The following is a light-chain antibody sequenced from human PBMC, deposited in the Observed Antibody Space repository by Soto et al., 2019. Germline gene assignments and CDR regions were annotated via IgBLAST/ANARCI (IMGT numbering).Light chain of an antibody. Sequence: QSALTQPASVSGSPGQSITISCTGTSSDVGGYNYVSWYQQHPGKAPKLMIYEVSNRPSGVSNRFSGSKSGNTASLTISGLQDEDEADYYCTSSTSSSTCVFGAGTKLTVL. CDR2: EVS. CDR3: TSSTSSSTCV. CDR1: SSDVGGYNY. V-gene: IGLV2-14*01. J-gene: IGLJ2*01.